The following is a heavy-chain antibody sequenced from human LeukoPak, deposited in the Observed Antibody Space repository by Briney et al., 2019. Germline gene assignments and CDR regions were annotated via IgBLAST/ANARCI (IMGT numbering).Heavy chain of an antibody. CDR2: INHSGST. CDR1: GGSFSGYY. CDR3: ARVNEVVIAILSVDY. Sequence: SETLSLTCAVYGGSFSGYYWSWIRQPPGKGLEGIGEINHSGSTNYNPSLTSRVTISVDTSKNQFSLTLSSVTAAHPPVSYFARVNEVVIAILSVDYWSGATQVTVSS. D-gene: IGHD2-21*01. V-gene: IGHV4-34*01. J-gene: IGHJ4*02.